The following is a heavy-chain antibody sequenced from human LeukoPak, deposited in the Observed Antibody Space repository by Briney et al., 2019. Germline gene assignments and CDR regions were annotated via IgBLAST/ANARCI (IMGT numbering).Heavy chain of an antibody. Sequence: SETLSLTCTVSGGSISSYYWSWIRQPPGKGLEWIGYIYYSGSTNYNPSLKSRVTISVDTSKNQFSLKLSSVTAADTAVYYCARDGSVLRIDAFDIWGQGTMVTVSS. CDR2: IYYSGST. D-gene: IGHD2-15*01. CDR1: GGSISSYY. CDR3: ARDGSVLRIDAFDI. J-gene: IGHJ3*02. V-gene: IGHV4-59*01.